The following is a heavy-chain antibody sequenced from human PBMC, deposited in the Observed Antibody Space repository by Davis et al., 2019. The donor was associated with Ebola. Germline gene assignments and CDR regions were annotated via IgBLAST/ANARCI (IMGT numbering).Heavy chain of an antibody. V-gene: IGHV1-18*04. CDR1: GYTFNSYY. Sequence: ASVKVSCKASGYTFNSYYIHWVRQAPGQGLKWMGWISAYNGNTNYAQKLQGRVTMTTDTSTSTAYMELRSLRSDDTAVYYCARDHSNYWFDPWGQGTLVTVSS. D-gene: IGHD4-11*01. CDR2: ISAYNGNT. CDR3: ARDHSNYWFDP. J-gene: IGHJ5*02.